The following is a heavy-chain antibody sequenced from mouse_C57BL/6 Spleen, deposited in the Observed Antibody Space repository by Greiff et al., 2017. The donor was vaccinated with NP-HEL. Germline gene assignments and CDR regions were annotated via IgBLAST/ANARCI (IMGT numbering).Heavy chain of an antibody. CDR1: GFTFSDYG. D-gene: IGHD2-2*01. Sequence: EVQRVESGGGLVKPGGSLKLSCAASGFTFSDYGMHWVRQAPEKGLEWVAYISSGSSTIYYADTVKGRFTISRDNAKNTLFLQMTSLRSEDTAMYYCATLYGYDGDFDYWGQGTTLTVSS. CDR3: ATLYGYDGDFDY. CDR2: ISSGSSTI. V-gene: IGHV5-17*01. J-gene: IGHJ2*01.